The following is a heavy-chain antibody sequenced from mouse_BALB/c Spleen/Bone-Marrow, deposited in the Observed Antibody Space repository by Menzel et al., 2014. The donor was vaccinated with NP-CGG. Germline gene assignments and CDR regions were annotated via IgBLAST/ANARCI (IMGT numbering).Heavy chain of an antibody. CDR2: IYPGDGDT. Sequence: VQLQQSGAELARPGASVKLSCKASGYTFTSYWMQWVKQRPGQGLEWIGAIYPGDGDTRYTQKFKGKATLTADKSSSTAYMQLCSLASEDSAVYYCARRDYGIRENYYAMDYWGQGTSVTVSS. V-gene: IGHV1-87*01. CDR1: GYTFTSYW. J-gene: IGHJ4*01. D-gene: IGHD1-2*01. CDR3: ARRDYGIRENYYAMDY.